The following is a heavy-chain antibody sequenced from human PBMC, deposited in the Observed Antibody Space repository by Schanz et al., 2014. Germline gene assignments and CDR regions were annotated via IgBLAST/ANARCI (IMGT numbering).Heavy chain of an antibody. CDR1: GFTFSSYA. Sequence: VQLLESGGGLVQPGGSLRLSCAASGFTFSSYAMSWVRQAPGKGLEWVAILWHDGSNTNYADSVKGRFTISRDNSKNTLYLQMNSLRAEDTAVYYCARGGPAYYFDDWGQGTLVTVSS. CDR3: ARGGPAYYFDD. V-gene: IGHV3-33*08. J-gene: IGHJ4*02. CDR2: LWHDGSNT.